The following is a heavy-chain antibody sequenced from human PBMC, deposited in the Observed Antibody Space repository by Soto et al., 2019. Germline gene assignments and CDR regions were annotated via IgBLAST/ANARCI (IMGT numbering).Heavy chain of an antibody. CDR1: GFTFSSYA. CDR3: ASTMDV. Sequence: QVQLVESGGGVVQPGRSLRLSCAASGFTFSSYAMHWVRQAPGKGLEWVAVISYDGSNKYYADSVKGRFTIYRDNSKNTMYLRMNSLRAEDTAVYYCASTMDVWGQGTTVTVSS. J-gene: IGHJ6*02. CDR2: ISYDGSNK. V-gene: IGHV3-30-3*01.